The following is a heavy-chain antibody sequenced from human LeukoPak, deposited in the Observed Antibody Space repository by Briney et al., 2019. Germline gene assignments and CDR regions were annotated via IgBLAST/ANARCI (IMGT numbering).Heavy chain of an antibody. D-gene: IGHD6-19*01. J-gene: IGHJ4*02. CDR1: GGTFSSYA. V-gene: IGHV1-69*04. Sequence: SVKVSCKDSGGTFSSYAISWVRQAPGQGLEWMGRIIPILGIANYAQKFQGRVTITADKSTSTAYMELSSLRSEDTAVYYCARSIAVAGTGYYFDYWGQGTLVTVSS. CDR2: IIPILGIA. CDR3: ARSIAVAGTGYYFDY.